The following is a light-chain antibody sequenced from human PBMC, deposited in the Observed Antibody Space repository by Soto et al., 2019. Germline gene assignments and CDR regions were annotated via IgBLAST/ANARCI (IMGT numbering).Light chain of an antibody. Sequence: DIQMTQSPSSVSASVGDTVTITCRASQGISSWLAWYQQKPGKAPNLLIYGASNLQSGVPPRFSGSGSGTYFTLTISSLQPEDFATYYCQQAYSLPFTFGPGTKVDIK. CDR2: GAS. CDR1: QGISSW. J-gene: IGKJ3*01. V-gene: IGKV1-12*02. CDR3: QQAYSLPFT.